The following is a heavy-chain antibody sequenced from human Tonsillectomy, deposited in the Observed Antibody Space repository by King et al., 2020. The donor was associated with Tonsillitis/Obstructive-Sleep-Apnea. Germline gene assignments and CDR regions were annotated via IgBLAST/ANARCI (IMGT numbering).Heavy chain of an antibody. Sequence: VQLQESGPGLVKPSETLSLTCTVSGGSVSSGSYYWSWIRQPPGKGLEWIGYVYYGGSTNYNPSLKSRVTISVDTSKNQFSLKLSSVTAADTAVYYCAAQTLDFWSGNYSFDSWGQGTLVTVSS. V-gene: IGHV4-61*01. D-gene: IGHD3-3*01. CDR1: GGSVSSGSYY. J-gene: IGHJ4*02. CDR3: AAQTLDFWSGNYSFDS. CDR2: VYYGGST.